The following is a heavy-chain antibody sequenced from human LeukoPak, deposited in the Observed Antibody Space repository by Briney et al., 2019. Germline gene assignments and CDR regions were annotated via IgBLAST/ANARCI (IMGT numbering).Heavy chain of an antibody. Sequence: PGGSLRLSCAASGFTFTSYWMSWVRQAPGKGLEWVANIKQDGSEKYYVDSVKGRFTISRDNAKNSLYLQMNSLRAEDTAVYYCARDQAMVRDGVWYFDYWGQGTLVTVSS. CDR2: IKQDGSEK. CDR1: GFTFTSYW. J-gene: IGHJ4*02. D-gene: IGHD3-10*01. V-gene: IGHV3-7*01. CDR3: ARDQAMVRDGVWYFDY.